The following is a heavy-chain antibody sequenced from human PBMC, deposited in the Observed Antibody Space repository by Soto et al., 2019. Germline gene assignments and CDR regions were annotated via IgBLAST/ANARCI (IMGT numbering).Heavy chain of an antibody. Sequence: PSETLSLTCTVSGGSISSSSYYWGWIRQPPGKGLEWIGSIYYSGSTYYNPSLKSRVTISVDTSKNQFSLKLSSVTAADTAVYYCARLPLVVVAAILAQNDTGPDAFDIWGQGTMVTVSS. CDR3: ARLPLVVVAAILAQNDTGPDAFDI. V-gene: IGHV4-39*01. J-gene: IGHJ3*02. D-gene: IGHD2-15*01. CDR1: GGSISSSSYY. CDR2: IYYSGST.